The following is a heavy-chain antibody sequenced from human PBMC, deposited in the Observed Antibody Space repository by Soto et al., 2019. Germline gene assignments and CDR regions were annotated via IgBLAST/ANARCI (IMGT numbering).Heavy chain of an antibody. Sequence: SETLSLTCTVSGGSISSYYWSWIRQPPGKGLEWIGYIHYSGRTNYNASRKSRVTMSVDTSKNQFSLTLSSVTAADMAVYYCARWLERQLLNEAFDIWGQGTMVNVAS. V-gene: IGHV4-59*01. CDR2: IHYSGRT. CDR1: GGSISSYY. CDR3: ARWLERQLLNEAFDI. J-gene: IGHJ3*02. D-gene: IGHD2-2*01.